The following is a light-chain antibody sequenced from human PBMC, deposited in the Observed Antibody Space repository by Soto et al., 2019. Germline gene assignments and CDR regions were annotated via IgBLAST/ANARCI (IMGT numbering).Light chain of an antibody. CDR2: LGS. V-gene: IGKV2-28*01. Sequence: EIVMTQSPLSLPVTPGEAASISRRSSQSLLHTNGYNYLDWYLQRPGHSPQLLIYLGSNRASGVPDRFSASGSGTDFTLKISRMEAGDVGVYYCMQALQTPVTFGQGTRLEIK. J-gene: IGKJ5*01. CDR3: MQALQTPVT. CDR1: QSLLHTNGYNY.